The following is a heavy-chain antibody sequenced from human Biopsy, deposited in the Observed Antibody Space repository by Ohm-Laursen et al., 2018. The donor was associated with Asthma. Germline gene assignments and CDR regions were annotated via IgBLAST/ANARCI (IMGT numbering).Heavy chain of an antibody. CDR2: ISYDGSNK. V-gene: IGHV3-30*03. Sequence: SLRLSCAASGFTFSSYGMHWVRQAPGKGLEWVAVISYDGSNKYYADSVKGRFTISRDNAKNTLYLQMNSLRADDTALYYCTRVLSKYSGAFKRTFHHNGMDVWGRGTTVTVSS. D-gene: IGHD5-12*01. J-gene: IGHJ6*02. CDR1: GFTFSSYG. CDR3: TRVLSKYSGAFKRTFHHNGMDV.